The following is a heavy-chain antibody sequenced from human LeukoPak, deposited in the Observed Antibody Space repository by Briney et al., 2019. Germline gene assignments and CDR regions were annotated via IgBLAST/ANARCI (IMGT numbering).Heavy chain of an antibody. D-gene: IGHD1-14*01. Sequence: SETLSLTCTVSGGSISSYYWSWIRQPSGKGLEWIGYIYYSGSTNYNPSLKSRVTISVDTSKNQFSLKLSSVTAADTAVYYCARSPTGREQGYYYYYMDVWGKGTTVTVSS. CDR2: IYYSGST. V-gene: IGHV4-59*01. CDR1: GGSISSYY. CDR3: ARSPTGREQGYYYYYMDV. J-gene: IGHJ6*03.